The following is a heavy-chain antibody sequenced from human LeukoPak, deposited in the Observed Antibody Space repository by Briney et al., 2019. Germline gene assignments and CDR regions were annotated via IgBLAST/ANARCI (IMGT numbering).Heavy chain of an antibody. J-gene: IGHJ4*02. V-gene: IGHV3-20*04. CDR2: INWNGGST. CDR1: GFTFSGYG. CDR3: AREICSGGSCYFFDY. D-gene: IGHD2-15*01. Sequence: PGGSLRLSCAASGFTFSGYGMSWVRQAPGKGLEWVSGINWNGGSTGYADSVKGRFTISRDNAKNSLYLQMNSLRAEDTALYYCAREICSGGSCYFFDYWGQGTLVTVSS.